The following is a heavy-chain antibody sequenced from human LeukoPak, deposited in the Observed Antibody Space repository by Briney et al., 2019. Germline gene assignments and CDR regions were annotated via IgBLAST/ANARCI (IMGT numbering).Heavy chain of an antibody. CDR3: ARTTTVVTPPYYGMDV. CDR2: IFYSGTT. J-gene: IGHJ6*02. V-gene: IGHV4-59*01. CDR1: GGSIRSYY. Sequence: SETLSLTCTVSGGSIRSYYWSWIRRPPGKGLEWIGYIFYSGTTYYNPSLKSRVTISVDTSKNQFSLRLSSVTSADTAVYYCARTTTVVTPPYYGMDVWGQGTTVTVSS. D-gene: IGHD4-23*01.